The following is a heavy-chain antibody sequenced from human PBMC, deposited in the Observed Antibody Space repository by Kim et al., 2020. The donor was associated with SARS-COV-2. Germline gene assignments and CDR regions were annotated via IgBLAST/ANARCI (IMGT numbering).Heavy chain of an antibody. Sequence: GGSLRLSCAASGFTFDDYAMHWVRQAPGKGLEWVSGISWNSGSIGYADSVKGRFTISRDNAKNSLYLQMNSLRAEDTALYYCAKGITMIGPRHAFDIWGQGTMVTVSS. V-gene: IGHV3-9*01. CDR1: GFTFDDYA. J-gene: IGHJ3*02. CDR2: ISWNSGSI. D-gene: IGHD3-22*01. CDR3: AKGITMIGPRHAFDI.